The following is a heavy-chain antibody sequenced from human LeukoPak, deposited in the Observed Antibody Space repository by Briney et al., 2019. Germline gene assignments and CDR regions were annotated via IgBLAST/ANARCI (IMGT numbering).Heavy chain of an antibody. CDR1: GGSFSGYY. Sequence: SETLSLTCAVYGGSFSGYYWSWIRQPPGKGLEWIGEINHSGSTNYNPSLKSRVTISVDTSKNLFSLKLSSVTAADTAVYYCARGHSSSWYGAFDIWGQGTMVTVSS. J-gene: IGHJ3*02. CDR2: INHSGST. D-gene: IGHD6-13*01. CDR3: ARGHSSSWYGAFDI. V-gene: IGHV4-34*01.